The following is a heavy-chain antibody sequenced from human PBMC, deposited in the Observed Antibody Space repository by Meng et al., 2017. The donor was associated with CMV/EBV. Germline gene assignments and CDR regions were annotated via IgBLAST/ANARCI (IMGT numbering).Heavy chain of an antibody. CDR1: GLTFSSYD. D-gene: IGHD2-2*01. CDR2: RLYDGTNK. V-gene: IGHV3-30*04. J-gene: IGHJ4*02. Sequence: SCADSGLTFSSYDMHWGRQAPGKGLEWVALRLYDGTNKYYGESVKGRFNISRDNSKNTLYLEMNSLRAEDTAVYYCASKILPAAIVDYWGQGTLVTVSS. CDR3: ASKILPAAIVDY.